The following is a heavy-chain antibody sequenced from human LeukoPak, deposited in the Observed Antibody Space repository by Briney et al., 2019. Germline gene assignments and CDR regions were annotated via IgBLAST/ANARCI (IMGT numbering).Heavy chain of an antibody. CDR3: ARDRGSGIYYYYGMDV. CDR1: GFTFSSYA. J-gene: IGHJ6*02. V-gene: IGHV3-23*01. Sequence: GGSLRLSCAASGFTFSSYAMSWVRQAPGKGLEWVSAISGSGGSTYYADSVKGRFTISRDNSKNTLYLQMNSLRAEDTAVYYCARDRGSGIYYYYGMDVWGQGTTVTVSS. CDR2: ISGSGGST. D-gene: IGHD3-10*01.